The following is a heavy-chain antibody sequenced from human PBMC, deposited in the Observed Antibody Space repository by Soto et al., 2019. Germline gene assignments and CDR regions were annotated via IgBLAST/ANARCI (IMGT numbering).Heavy chain of an antibody. CDR3: AKRLLRGTTLSVLDY. CDR2: LSYDGSKE. V-gene: IGHV3-30*18. D-gene: IGHD4-17*01. J-gene: IGHJ4*02. Sequence: VGSLRLSCAASGFTFSSFGMHWVRQAPGKGLEWVALLSYDGSKEYYADSVKGRFSVSRDNSKNTLYLQMNSLRVEDTAVYFCAKRLLRGTTLSVLDYWGRATLVTVSS. CDR1: GFTFSSFG.